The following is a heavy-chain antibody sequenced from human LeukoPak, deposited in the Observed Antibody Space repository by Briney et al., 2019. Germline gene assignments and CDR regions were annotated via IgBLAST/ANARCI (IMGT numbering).Heavy chain of an antibody. CDR1: GHTFTGYY. V-gene: IGHV1-2*02. Sequence: GASVKVSCKASGHTFTGYYMHWVRQAPGQGLEWMGWINPNSGGTNYAQKFQDRVTMTRDTSISTAYMELSRLRSDDTAVYYCARITIFGVATDAFDIWGQGTMVTVSS. CDR3: ARITIFGVATDAFDI. J-gene: IGHJ3*02. CDR2: INPNSGGT. D-gene: IGHD3-3*01.